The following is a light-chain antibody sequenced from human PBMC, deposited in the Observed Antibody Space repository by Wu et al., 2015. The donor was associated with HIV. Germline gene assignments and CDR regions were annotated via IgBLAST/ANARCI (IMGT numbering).Light chain of an antibody. CDR1: QSVRSNY. Sequence: EIVLTQSPGTLSLSPGERATLSCRASQSVRSNYLAWYQQIRGQAPRLLIYGGSSRATGIPDRFSGSGSGTDFTLTISRLEPEDFAVYYCQQCGSSPLTFGGGTKVEIK. J-gene: IGKJ4*01. CDR3: QQCGSSPLT. V-gene: IGKV3-20*01. CDR2: GGS.